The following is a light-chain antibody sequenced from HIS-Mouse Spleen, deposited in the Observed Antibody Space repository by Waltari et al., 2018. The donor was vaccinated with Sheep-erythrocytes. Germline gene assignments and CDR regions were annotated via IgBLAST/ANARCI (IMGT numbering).Light chain of an antibody. CDR1: SSDLASYNL. J-gene: IGLJ3*02. CDR3: CSYAGSSTPWV. CDR2: EGS. Sequence: QSALTPPASVSRSPGQSITISFTGPSSDLASYNLVSWYQQHPGNAPKLMIYEGSKRPSGVSNRFSGSKSGNTASLTISGLQAEDEADYYCCSYAGSSTPWVFGGGTKLTVL. V-gene: IGLV2-23*01.